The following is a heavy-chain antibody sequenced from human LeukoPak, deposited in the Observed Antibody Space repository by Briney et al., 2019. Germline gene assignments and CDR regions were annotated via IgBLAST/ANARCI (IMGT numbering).Heavy chain of an antibody. D-gene: IGHD3-10*01. CDR1: GFTFSTYW. CDR3: AKVYGSGIKVDY. J-gene: IGHJ4*02. V-gene: IGHV3-7*03. Sequence: GGSLRLSCAASGFTFSTYWMSWVRQAPGKGLEWAANINQDGSEKYYVDSVKGRFTISRDNPKNSLYLQMNSLRAEDTAVYYCAKVYGSGIKVDYWGQGTLVTVSS. CDR2: INQDGSEK.